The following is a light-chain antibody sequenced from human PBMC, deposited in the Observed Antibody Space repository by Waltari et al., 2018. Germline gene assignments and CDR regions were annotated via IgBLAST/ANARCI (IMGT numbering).Light chain of an antibody. CDR1: QSINDL. CDR2: KAS. J-gene: IGKJ3*01. V-gene: IGKV1-5*03. CDR3: QQCNTYSFN. Sequence: DVQMTQSPYTLSASVGDRITITCRASQSINDLFAWYQQKPGKAPRLLIQKASDLQSGVPSRFSGSGSGTEFTLTISGLQPDDFATYYCQQCNTYSFNFGPGTTVHIK.